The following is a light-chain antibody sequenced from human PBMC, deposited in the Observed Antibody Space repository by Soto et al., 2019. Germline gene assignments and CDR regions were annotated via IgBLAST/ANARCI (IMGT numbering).Light chain of an antibody. Sequence: DIQISQSPSTLSASVGDRVTITCRWIQTINSWLAWYQQKPGKAPKLLIYKASYLQSWVPSTFSGSGSGTEFTLTISSLQPDDFATYYCQQYKSYSSWTFGQGTKVDIK. V-gene: IGKV1-5*03. CDR1: QTINSW. CDR3: QQYKSYSSWT. CDR2: KAS. J-gene: IGKJ1*01.